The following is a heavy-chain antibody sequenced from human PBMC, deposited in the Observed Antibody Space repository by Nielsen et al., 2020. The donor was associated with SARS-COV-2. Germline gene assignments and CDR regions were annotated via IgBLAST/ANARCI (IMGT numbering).Heavy chain of an antibody. CDR3: AKRSGYTSGWYGDY. CDR2: ISAST. CDR1: GFTISTYA. J-gene: IGHJ4*02. D-gene: IGHD6-19*01. Sequence: GESLKISCVVSGFTISTYAMSWVRQAPGKGLEWVSAISASTYYADSVKGRFTISRDNSKNTLYLQMSSLRAEDTAVYYCAKRSGYTSGWYGDYWGQGTLVTVSS. V-gene: IGHV3-23*01.